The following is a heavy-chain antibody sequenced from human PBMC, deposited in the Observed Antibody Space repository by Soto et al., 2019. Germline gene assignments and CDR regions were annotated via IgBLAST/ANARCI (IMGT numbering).Heavy chain of an antibody. CDR2: TNHSGST. V-gene: IGHV4-34*01. J-gene: IGHJ5*02. CDR1: GGSFSIYY. CDR3: ARGEPRFMEWLLLSEYFDP. Sequence: SGTLSLSFAVYGGSFSIYYWSWIRQPPGKGLEWIGVTNHSGSTNYDPSLKSRVTTSIDTSKNQVSLTLSSVTAADTAVYYCARGEPRFMEWLLLSEYFDPWGQGTLVTV. D-gene: IGHD3-3*01.